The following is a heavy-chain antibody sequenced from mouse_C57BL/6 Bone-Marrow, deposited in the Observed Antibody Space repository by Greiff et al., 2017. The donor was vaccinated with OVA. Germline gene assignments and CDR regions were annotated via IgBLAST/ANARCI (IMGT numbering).Heavy chain of an antibody. Sequence: DVQVVESGPGMVKPSQSLSLTCTVTGYSITSGYDWHWIRHFPGNKLEWMGYISYSGSTNYNPSLKSRISITHDTSKNHFFLKLNSVTTEDTATYDCARFDGYYGYYAMDYWGQGTSVTVSS. CDR2: ISYSGST. CDR1: GYSITSGYD. CDR3: ARFDGYYGYYAMDY. J-gene: IGHJ4*01. V-gene: IGHV3-1*01. D-gene: IGHD2-3*01.